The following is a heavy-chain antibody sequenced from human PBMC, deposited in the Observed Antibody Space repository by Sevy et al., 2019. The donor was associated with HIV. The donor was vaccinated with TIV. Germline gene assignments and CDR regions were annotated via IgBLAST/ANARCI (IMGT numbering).Heavy chain of an antibody. CDR1: GGTFSSYA. CDR2: IIPIFGTA. CDR3: ARFTEGYCSGGSCYGGAFDI. V-gene: IGHV1-69*13. D-gene: IGHD2-15*01. J-gene: IGHJ3*02. Sequence: ASVKVSCKASGGTFSSYAISWVRQAPGQGLEWMGGIIPIFGTANYAQKFQGRVTITADESTSTAYMELSSLRSEDTAVYYCARFTEGYCSGGSCYGGAFDIWGQWTMVTVSS.